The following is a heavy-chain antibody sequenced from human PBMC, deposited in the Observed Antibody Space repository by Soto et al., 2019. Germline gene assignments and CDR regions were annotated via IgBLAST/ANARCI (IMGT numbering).Heavy chain of an antibody. CDR2: INPNSGGT. CDR1: GYTFTGYY. CDR3: ARDRRSSVVVVPAAIVYYYYGMDV. J-gene: IGHJ6*02. V-gene: IGHV1-2*04. D-gene: IGHD2-2*02. Sequence: AASVKVSCKASGYTFTGYYMHWVRQAPGQGLEWMGWINPNSGGTNYAQKFQGWVTMTRDTSISTAYMELSRLRSDDTAVYYCARDRRSSVVVVPAAIVYYYYGMDVWGQGTTVTVSS.